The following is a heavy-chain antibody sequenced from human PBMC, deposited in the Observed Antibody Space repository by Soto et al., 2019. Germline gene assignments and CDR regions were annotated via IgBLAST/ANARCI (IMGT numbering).Heavy chain of an antibody. CDR2: IWYDGNKR. V-gene: IGHV3-33*01. D-gene: IGHD1-26*01. J-gene: IGHJ4*02. CDR3: ARWSGGYYFDY. Sequence: VQLVESGGGVVQPGRSLRLSCAASGFIFSSYGMHWVRQAPGKGLEWVTVIWYDGNKRYYADSVKGRFTISRDDSKSTLYLQMNSLRAEDTAVYYCARWSGGYYFDYWGQGTLVTVSS. CDR1: GFIFSSYG.